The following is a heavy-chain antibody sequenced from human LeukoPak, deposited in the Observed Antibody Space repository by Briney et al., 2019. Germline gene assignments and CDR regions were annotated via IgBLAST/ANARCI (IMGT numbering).Heavy chain of an antibody. CDR1: GVSISSGSYS. CDR3: AREVTVSSLDDAFDM. CDR2: IYYSGNT. J-gene: IGHJ3*02. D-gene: IGHD2-21*02. Sequence: SQTLSLTCAVSGVSISSGSYSWSWLRQPPGTGLEWIGAIYYSGNTDYNPSLKSRITISADTSRNQFSLKLTSVTAADTAVYYCAREVTVSSLDDAFDMWGQGTVVTVSS. V-gene: IGHV4-30-4*07.